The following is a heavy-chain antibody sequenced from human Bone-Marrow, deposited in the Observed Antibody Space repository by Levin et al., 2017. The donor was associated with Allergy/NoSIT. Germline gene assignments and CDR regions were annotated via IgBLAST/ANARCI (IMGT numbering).Heavy chain of an antibody. CDR3: AKDTTPNYGDLLYGMDV. D-gene: IGHD4-17*01. V-gene: IGHV3-9*01. CDR2: INYNGGSL. J-gene: IGHJ6*02. CDR1: GFTFDDYT. Sequence: GGSLRLSCAASGFTFDDYTMHWVRQAPGKGLEWASGINYNGGSLGFADSVKGRFTISRDNAKNSLYLHMNSLRPEDTAVSYCAKDTTPNYGDLLYGMDVWGRGTTVTVSS.